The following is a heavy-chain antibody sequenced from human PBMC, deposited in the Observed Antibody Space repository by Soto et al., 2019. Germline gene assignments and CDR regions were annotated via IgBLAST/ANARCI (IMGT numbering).Heavy chain of an antibody. Sequence: LEWIGYIYYSGSTNYNPSLKSRVTISVDTSKNQFSLKLSSVTAADTAVYYCASHMTYYYGSGRNYGMDVWGQGTTVTVSS. CDR3: ASHMTYYYGSGRNYGMDV. CDR2: IYYSGST. J-gene: IGHJ6*02. V-gene: IGHV4-59*08. D-gene: IGHD3-10*01.